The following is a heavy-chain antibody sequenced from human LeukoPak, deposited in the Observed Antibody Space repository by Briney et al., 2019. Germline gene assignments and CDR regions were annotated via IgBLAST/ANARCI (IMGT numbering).Heavy chain of an antibody. J-gene: IGHJ6*02. CDR2: IYSGGST. D-gene: IGHD2-2*01. V-gene: IGHV3-53*01. CDR3: ARSGGYCSSTSCYGLAYGMDV. CDR1: GFIFSSYW. Sequence: GGSLRLSCAASGFIFSSYWMSWVRQAPGKGLEWVSVIYSGGSTYYADSVKGRFTISRDNSKNTLYLQMNSLRAEDTAVYYCARSGGYCSSTSCYGLAYGMDVWGQGTTVTVSS.